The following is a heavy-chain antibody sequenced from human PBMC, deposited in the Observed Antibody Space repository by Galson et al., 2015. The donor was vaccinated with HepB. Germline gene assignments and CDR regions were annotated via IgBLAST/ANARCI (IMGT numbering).Heavy chain of an antibody. CDR2: IYSGGST. J-gene: IGHJ4*02. CDR1: GFTVSSNY. D-gene: IGHD3-22*01. CDR3: ARGHSSGYYLALDY. V-gene: IGHV3-53*01. Sequence: SLRLSCAASGFTVSSNYMSWVRQAPGKGLEWVSVIYSGGSTYYADSVKGRFTISRDNSKNTLYLQMNSLRAEDTAVYYCARGHSSGYYLALDYWGQGTLVTVSS.